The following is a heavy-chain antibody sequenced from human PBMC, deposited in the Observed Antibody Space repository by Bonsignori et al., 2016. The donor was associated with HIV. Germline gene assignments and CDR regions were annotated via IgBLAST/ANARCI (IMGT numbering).Heavy chain of an antibody. D-gene: IGHD3-16*01. Sequence: WIRQPPGKALEWLARIDWDDDKYYSISLKTRLTISKDTSKNQVVLTMTNMDPVDTATYFCARIGGSKYDYPLYFDYWGQGTLVTVSS. V-gene: IGHV2-70*11. CDR2: IDWDDDK. CDR3: ARIGGSKYDYPLYFDY. J-gene: IGHJ4*02.